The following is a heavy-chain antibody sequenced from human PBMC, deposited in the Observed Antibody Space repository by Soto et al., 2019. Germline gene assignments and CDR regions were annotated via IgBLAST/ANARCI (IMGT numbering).Heavy chain of an antibody. CDR3: ARMGNCSGGSCYSFH. J-gene: IGHJ4*02. V-gene: IGHV4-4*02. Sequence: QVQLQESGPGLVKPLGTLSLTCAVSGGSISSSNWWSWVRQPPGQGLEWIGEIYHSGRTNYNPSLKSRVTISVDKSKNQFSLKLSSVTDGDTAVYYCARMGNCSGGSCYSFHWGQGTLVTVSS. CDR2: IYHSGRT. D-gene: IGHD2-15*01. CDR1: GGSISSSNW.